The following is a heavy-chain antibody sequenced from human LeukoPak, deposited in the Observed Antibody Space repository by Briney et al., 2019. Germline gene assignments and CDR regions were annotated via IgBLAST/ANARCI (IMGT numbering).Heavy chain of an antibody. CDR3: AILGVYGGNSRSNDAFDI. Sequence: GGSLRLSCAASGFTVSSNYMSWVRQAPGKGLEWVSIIYSGGSTYYADSVKGRFTISRDNSKNTPYLQMNSLRAEDTAVYYCAILGVYGGNSRSNDAFDIWGQGTMVTVSS. V-gene: IGHV3-66*02. J-gene: IGHJ3*02. CDR1: GFTVSSNY. D-gene: IGHD4-23*01. CDR2: IYSGGST.